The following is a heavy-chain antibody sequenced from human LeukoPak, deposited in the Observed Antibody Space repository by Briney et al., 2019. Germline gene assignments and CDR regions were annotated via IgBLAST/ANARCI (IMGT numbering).Heavy chain of an antibody. J-gene: IGHJ6*03. CDR3: ARRVGATSYYYYYDMDV. Sequence: KPSETLSLTCTVSGGSISSYYWSWIRQPPGKGLEWIGYIYYSGSTNYNPSLKSRVTISVDTSKNQFSLKLSSVTAADTAVYYCARRVGATSYYYYYDMDVWGKGTTVTVSS. CDR1: GGSISSYY. V-gene: IGHV4-59*01. CDR2: IYYSGST. D-gene: IGHD1-26*01.